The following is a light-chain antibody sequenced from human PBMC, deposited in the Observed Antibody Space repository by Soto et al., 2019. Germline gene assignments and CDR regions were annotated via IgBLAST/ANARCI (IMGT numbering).Light chain of an antibody. CDR3: SSYTSSSTPPYV. V-gene: IGLV2-14*01. CDR2: DVS. CDR1: SSDVGGYNY. Sequence: SVLAPPASVSGSPGQSITISCTGTSSDVGGYNYVSWYQQHPGKAPKLMIYDVSNRPSGVSNRFSGSKSGNTASLTISGLQAEDEADCYCSSYTSSSTPPYVFGTGTKVTVL. J-gene: IGLJ1*01.